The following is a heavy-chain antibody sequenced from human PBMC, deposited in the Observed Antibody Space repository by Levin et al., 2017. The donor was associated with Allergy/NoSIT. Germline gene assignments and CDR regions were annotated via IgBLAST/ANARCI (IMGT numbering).Heavy chain of an antibody. Sequence: SETLSLTCTVSGGSISSSSYYWGWIRQPPGKGLEWIGSIYYSGSTYYNPSLKSRVTISVDTSKNQFSLKLSSVTAADTAVYYCARPGRDYYGSGSYYNRGAFDIWGQGTMVTVSS. CDR3: ARPGRDYYGSGSYYNRGAFDI. CDR2: IYYSGST. D-gene: IGHD3-10*01. V-gene: IGHV4-39*01. J-gene: IGHJ3*02. CDR1: GGSISSSSYY.